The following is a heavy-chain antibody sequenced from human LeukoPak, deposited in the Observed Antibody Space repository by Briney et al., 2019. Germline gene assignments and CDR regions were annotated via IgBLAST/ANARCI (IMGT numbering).Heavy chain of an antibody. Sequence: ASGKVSCKASGSTFSTYGISWVRQAPGQGLEWMGWISAYNDNTNYAQKFQGRVTMSTDTSTSTAYMELRSLRSDDTAMYYCARDEYYYYYMDVWGKGTTVTISS. CDR2: ISAYNDNT. J-gene: IGHJ6*03. V-gene: IGHV1-18*01. CDR3: ARDEYYYYYMDV. CDR1: GSTFSTYG.